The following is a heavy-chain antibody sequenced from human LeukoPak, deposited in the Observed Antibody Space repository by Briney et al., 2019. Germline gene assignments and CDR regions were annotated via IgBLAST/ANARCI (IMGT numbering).Heavy chain of an antibody. CDR3: ARGQGPDGYYYDSSGFEEDY. CDR2: IYSGGST. J-gene: IGHJ4*02. CDR1: GFTVSSNY. V-gene: IGHV3-53*01. Sequence: PGGSLRLSCAAPGFTVSSNYMSWVRQAPGKGLEWVSVIYSGGSTYYADSVKGRFTISRDNSKNTLYLQMNSLRAEDTAVYYCARGQGPDGYYYDSSGFEEDYWGQGTLVTVSS. D-gene: IGHD3-22*01.